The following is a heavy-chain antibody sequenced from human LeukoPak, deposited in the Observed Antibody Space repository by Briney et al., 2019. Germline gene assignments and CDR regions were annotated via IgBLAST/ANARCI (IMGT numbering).Heavy chain of an antibody. CDR3: ASYGMGQQLAFDY. V-gene: IGHV1-69*05. Sequence: SVKVSCKASGGTFSSYAISWVRQAPGQGLEWMGGIIPIFGTANYAQKFQGRVTITTDESTSTAYMELSSLRSDDTAVYYCASYGMGQQLAFDYWGQGTLVTVSS. D-gene: IGHD6-13*01. CDR1: GGTFSSYA. J-gene: IGHJ4*02. CDR2: IIPIFGTA.